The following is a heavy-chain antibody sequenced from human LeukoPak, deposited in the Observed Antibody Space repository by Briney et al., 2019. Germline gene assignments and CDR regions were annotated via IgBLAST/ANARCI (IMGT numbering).Heavy chain of an antibody. CDR2: ISSSSSTI. Sequence: GGSLRLSCAASGFTFSSYSMNWVRQAPGKGLEWVSYISSSSSTIYYADSVKGRFTISRDNAKNSLYLQMNSLRAEDTAVYYCARDRRYSGRNYGMDVWGQGTMVTVSS. D-gene: IGHD1-26*01. J-gene: IGHJ6*02. CDR1: GFTFSSYS. V-gene: IGHV3-48*04. CDR3: ARDRRYSGRNYGMDV.